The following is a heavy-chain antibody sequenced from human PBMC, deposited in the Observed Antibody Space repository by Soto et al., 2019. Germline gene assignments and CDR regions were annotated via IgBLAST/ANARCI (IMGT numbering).Heavy chain of an antibody. CDR2: ISGSGFKK. J-gene: IGHJ5*02. V-gene: IGHV3-23*01. CDR3: AKNQGVELVPLATVDWFDP. Sequence: GGSLRLSCAASGFTFSSYAMSWVRQAPGKGLEWISSISGSGFKKYYADSVKGRFTISRDNSKSTVYLELNNLSAEDTAVYHCAKNQGVELVPLATVDWFDPWGQGSVVTVSS. D-gene: IGHD1-26*01. CDR1: GFTFSSYA.